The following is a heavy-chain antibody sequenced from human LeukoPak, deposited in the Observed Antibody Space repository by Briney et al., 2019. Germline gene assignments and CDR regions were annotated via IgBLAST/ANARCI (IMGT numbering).Heavy chain of an antibody. V-gene: IGHV3-73*01. Sequence: GGSLRLSCAASGFTFSGSAMHWVRQASGKGLEWVGRIRSKANSYATAYAASVKGRFTISRDDSKNTAYLQMNSLKTEGTAVYYCTRRGEYDDFDYWGQGTLVTVSS. D-gene: IGHD2/OR15-2a*01. CDR1: GFTFSGSA. CDR2: IRSKANSYAT. J-gene: IGHJ4*02. CDR3: TRRGEYDDFDY.